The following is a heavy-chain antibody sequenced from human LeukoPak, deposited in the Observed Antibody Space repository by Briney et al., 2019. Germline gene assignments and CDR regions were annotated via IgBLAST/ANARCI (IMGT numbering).Heavy chain of an antibody. V-gene: IGHV1-2*02. J-gene: IGHJ4*02. Sequence: ASVKVSCKASGYTFTGYYMHWVQQAPGQGLEWMGWINPNSGGTNYAQKFQGRVTMTRDTSISTAYMELSRLRSDDTAVYYCARDPHGDLVAAADYWGQGTLVTVSS. D-gene: IGHD2-15*01. CDR1: GYTFTGYY. CDR3: ARDPHGDLVAAADY. CDR2: INPNSGGT.